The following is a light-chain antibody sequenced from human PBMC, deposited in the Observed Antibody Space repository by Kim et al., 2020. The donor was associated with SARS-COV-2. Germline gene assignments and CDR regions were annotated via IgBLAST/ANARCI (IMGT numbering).Light chain of an antibody. J-gene: IGLJ1*01. V-gene: IGLV3-1*01. CDR3: QAWDSNTALYV. Sequence: SYELTQPPSVSVSPGQPASITCSGDKLGDKFVCWYQHKPGQSPVLVIYQSFMRPSGIPERFSGSNSGNTATLTISETQPMDEADYYCQAWDSNTALYVFGTGTKVTVL. CDR1: KLGDKF. CDR2: QSF.